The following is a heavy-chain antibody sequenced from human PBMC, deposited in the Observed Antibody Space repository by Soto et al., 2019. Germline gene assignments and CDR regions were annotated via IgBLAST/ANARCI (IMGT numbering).Heavy chain of an antibody. J-gene: IGHJ6*02. CDR2: INPSGGST. CDR3: ARPPVDTGSPHYYGMDV. CDR1: GYTFTSYY. Sequence: ASVKVSCKASGYTFTSYYMHWVRQAPGQGLEWMGIINPSGGSTSYAQKFQGRVTMTRDTSTSTVYMELSSLRSEDTAVYYCARPPVDTGSPHYYGMDVWGQGTTVTVSS. V-gene: IGHV1-46*01. D-gene: IGHD5-18*01.